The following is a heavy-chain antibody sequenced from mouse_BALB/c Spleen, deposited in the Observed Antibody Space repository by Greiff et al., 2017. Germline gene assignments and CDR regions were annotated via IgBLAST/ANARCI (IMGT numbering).Heavy chain of an antibody. V-gene: IGHV5-6-2*01. J-gene: IGHJ4*01. CDR2: INSNGGST. D-gene: IGHD4-1*01. CDR3: ARLTGTDAMDY. Sequence: EVQLVESGGGLVQPGGSRKLSCAASGFTFSSYYMSWVRQTPEKRLELVAAINSNGGSTYYPDTVKGRFTISRDNAKNTLYLQMSSLKSEDTALYYCARLTGTDAMDYWGQGTSVTVSS. CDR1: GFTFSSYY.